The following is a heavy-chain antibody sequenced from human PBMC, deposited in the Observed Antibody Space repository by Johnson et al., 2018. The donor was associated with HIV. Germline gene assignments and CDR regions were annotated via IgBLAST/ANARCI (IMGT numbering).Heavy chain of an antibody. J-gene: IGHJ3*01. Sequence: QVQLVESGGGVVQPGRSLRLSCAASGFTFSSYGMHWVRQAPGKGLEWVSVIYSGGTTYYADSVKGRFTISRDNSKNTLFLQMNSLRAEDTAVYYCARDNLRAFDVWGQGTTVTVSS. CDR3: ARDNLRAFDV. D-gene: IGHD5/OR15-5a*01. CDR2: IYSGGTT. V-gene: IGHV3-NL1*01. CDR1: GFTFSSYG.